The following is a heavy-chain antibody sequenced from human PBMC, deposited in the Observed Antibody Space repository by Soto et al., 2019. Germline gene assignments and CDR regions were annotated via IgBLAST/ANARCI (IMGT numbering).Heavy chain of an antibody. CDR1: AGTFSSYS. CDR3: ARDGEQQLFFRYGMDV. D-gene: IGHD6-13*01. V-gene: IGHV1-69*13. CDR2: IIPIFGTA. J-gene: IGHJ6*02. Sequence: SVNVSCNASAGTFSSYSISWVRQAPGQGLEWMGGIIPIFGTANYAQKFQGRVTITADESTSTAYMELSSLRSEDTAVYYCARDGEQQLFFRYGMDVWGQGTTVTVSS.